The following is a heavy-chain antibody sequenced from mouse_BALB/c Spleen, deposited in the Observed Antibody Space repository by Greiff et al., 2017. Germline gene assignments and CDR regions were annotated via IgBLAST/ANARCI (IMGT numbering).Heavy chain of an antibody. Sequence: QVQLKESGPELVKPGASVKISCTASGYSFTSYYIHWVKQRPGPGLEWIGWIFPGSGNTKYNEKFKGKATLTADTSSSTAYMQLSSLTSEDSAVYFCARGYGSSWDWYFDVWGAGTTVTVSS. J-gene: IGHJ1*01. D-gene: IGHD1-1*01. CDR1: GYSFTSYY. CDR3: ARGYGSSWDWYFDV. CDR2: IFPGSGNT. V-gene: IGHV1-66*01.